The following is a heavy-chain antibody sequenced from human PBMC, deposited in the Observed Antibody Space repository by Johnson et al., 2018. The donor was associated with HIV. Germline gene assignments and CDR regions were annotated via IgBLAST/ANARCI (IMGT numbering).Heavy chain of an antibody. CDR3: ARDASLRFLEWFDAFDI. CDR2: ISSSGSTR. Sequence: QVQLVESGGGLVKPGGSLRLSCAASGFTFSDYYMSWIRQAPGKGLEWVSYISSSGSTRYYKDSVKGRFTISRDNTKNSLYLQMNRRRAEDTSVYYCARDASLRFLEWFDAFDIWGQGTMVTVSS. CDR1: GFTFSDYY. V-gene: IGHV3-11*04. J-gene: IGHJ3*02. D-gene: IGHD3-3*01.